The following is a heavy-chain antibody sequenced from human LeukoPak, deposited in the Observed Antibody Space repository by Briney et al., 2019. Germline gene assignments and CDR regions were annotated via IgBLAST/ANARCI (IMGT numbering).Heavy chain of an antibody. J-gene: IGHJ4*02. V-gene: IGHV3-21*04. CDR3: ARGVAAPTLWDY. D-gene: IGHD2-15*01. CDR1: GFTFSSYS. CDR2: ISSSSSYI. Sequence: GGSLRLSCAASGFTFSSYSMNWVRQAPGKGLEWVSSISSSSSYIYYADSVKGRFTISRDNAKNSLYLQMNSLRAEETAVYYCARGVAAPTLWDYWGQGTLVTVSS.